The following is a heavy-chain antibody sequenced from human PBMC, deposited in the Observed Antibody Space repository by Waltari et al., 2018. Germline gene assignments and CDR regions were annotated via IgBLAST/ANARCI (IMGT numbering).Heavy chain of an antibody. CDR1: GGSISSSSYY. V-gene: IGHV4-39*07. J-gene: IGHJ3*02. Sequence: QLQLQESGPGLVKPSETLSLTCTVSGGSISSSSYYWGWIRQPPGKGLEWIGSIYYSGSTYYNPSLKSRVTISVDTSKNQFSLKLSSVTAADTAVYYCARYGRLGDAFDIWGQGTMVTVSS. D-gene: IGHD3-16*01. CDR2: IYYSGST. CDR3: ARYGRLGDAFDI.